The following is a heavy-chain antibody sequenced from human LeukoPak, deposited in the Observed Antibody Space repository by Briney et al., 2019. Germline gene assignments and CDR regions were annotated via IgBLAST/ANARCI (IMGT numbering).Heavy chain of an antibody. D-gene: IGHD6-19*01. J-gene: IGHJ3*02. V-gene: IGHV1-69*13. Sequence: GASVKVSCKASGGTLSSYAISWVRQAPGQGLEWMGGIIPIFGTANYAQKFQGRVTITADESTSTAYMELSSLRSEDTAVYYCARLISGWYDAFDIWGQGTMVTVSS. CDR3: ARLISGWYDAFDI. CDR1: GGTLSSYA. CDR2: IIPIFGTA.